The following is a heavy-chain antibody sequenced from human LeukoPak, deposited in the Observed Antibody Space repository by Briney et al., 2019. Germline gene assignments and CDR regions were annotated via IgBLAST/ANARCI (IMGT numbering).Heavy chain of an antibody. J-gene: IGHJ4*02. D-gene: IGHD2-2*01. Sequence: GGSLRLSCAASGFTFCSYGMHWVRQAPGKGLEWVAFIRYEGNNKYYADSAKGRFTISRDNSKNTLYLQMNSLRAEDTAVYYCARDCTSHGGVWGQGTLVTVSS. V-gene: IGHV3-30*02. CDR1: GFTFCSYG. CDR2: IRYEGNNK. CDR3: ARDCTSHGGV.